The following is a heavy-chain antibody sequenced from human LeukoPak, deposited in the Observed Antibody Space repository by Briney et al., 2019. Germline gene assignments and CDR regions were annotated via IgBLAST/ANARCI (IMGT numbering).Heavy chain of an antibody. CDR1: GLTFGDYA. J-gene: IGHJ4*02. D-gene: IGHD4-17*01. CDR2: FTGRHYGGTT. Sequence: PGGSLRLSCTASGLTFGDYAVTWVRQGPGKGLEWVASFTGRHYGGTTEYAASVRGRFTISIDDSKTIAYLHMNRLTIEDTATYYCHRWTTVTTFDNWGQGTLVTVSS. V-gene: IGHV3-49*04. CDR3: HRWTTVTTFDN.